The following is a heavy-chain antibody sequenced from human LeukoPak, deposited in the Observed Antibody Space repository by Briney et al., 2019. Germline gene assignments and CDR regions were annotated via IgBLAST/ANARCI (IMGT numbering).Heavy chain of an antibody. J-gene: IGHJ4*02. CDR2: IFPTRRA. Sequence: PETLSLTCTVSGGSITRSGSYWRWVRQPPGKGLEWIGSIFPTRRAYYNPSLKSRVTISIDTSRNQFTLKQSSVTASDTSIYYCAAYSSGTMFDSWGPGALVTVSS. CDR3: AAYSSGTMFDS. V-gene: IGHV4-39*01. D-gene: IGHD4-11*01. CDR1: GGSITRSGSY.